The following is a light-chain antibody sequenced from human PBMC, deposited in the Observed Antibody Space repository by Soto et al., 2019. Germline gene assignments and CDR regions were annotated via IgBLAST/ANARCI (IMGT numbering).Light chain of an antibody. CDR3: QSYDSSLSAFYV. CDR1: SSNIGAGYD. Sequence: QSVLTQPPSVSGAPGQRVTISCTGSSSNIGAGYDVHWYQQLPGTAPKLLIYGNSNRPSGVPDRFSGSKSGTSASLAITGLQAEDEADYYCQSYDSSLSAFYVFGTGTKVTVL. J-gene: IGLJ1*01. CDR2: GNS. V-gene: IGLV1-40*01.